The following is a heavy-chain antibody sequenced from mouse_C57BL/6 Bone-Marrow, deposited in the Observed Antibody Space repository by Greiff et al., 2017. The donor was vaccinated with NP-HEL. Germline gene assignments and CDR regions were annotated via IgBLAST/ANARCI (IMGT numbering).Heavy chain of an antibody. CDR3: ARLLRLEDY. D-gene: IGHD1-2*01. Sequence: VQLKESGPELVKPGASVKISCKASGYAFSSSWMNWVKQRPGKGLEWIGRIYPGDGDTNYNGKFKGKATLTADKSSSTAYMQLSSLTSEDSAVYFCARLLRLEDYWGQGTSATVSS. J-gene: IGHJ4*01. CDR1: GYAFSSSW. CDR2: IYPGDGDT. V-gene: IGHV1-82*01.